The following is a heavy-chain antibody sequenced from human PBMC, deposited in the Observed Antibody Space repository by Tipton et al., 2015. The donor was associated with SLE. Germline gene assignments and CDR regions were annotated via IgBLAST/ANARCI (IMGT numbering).Heavy chain of an antibody. CDR1: GGSISGHY. Sequence: GLVKPSETLSLTCSVSGGSISGHYWVWIRQPPGKGLEWIGYISYGGDTNYNPSLKSRVTISVDTAKNQFSLKLTSVTAADTAVYYCARRGYKSWYFDLWGRGALVTVSS. CDR3: ARRGYKSWYFDL. J-gene: IGHJ2*01. CDR2: ISYGGDT. D-gene: IGHD5-24*01. V-gene: IGHV4-59*08.